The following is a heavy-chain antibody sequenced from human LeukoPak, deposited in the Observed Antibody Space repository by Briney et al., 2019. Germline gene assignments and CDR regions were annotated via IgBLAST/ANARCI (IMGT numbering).Heavy chain of an antibody. Sequence: PGGSLRLSCAASGFTFSSYSLNGVRQAPGKGLEWVSSISSSSRYIYYADSVKGRFTISRDNAKNSLYLQMNSLRAEDTAVYYCERDLGSTVGAKVFDYWGQGTLVTVSS. CDR2: ISSSSRYI. CDR3: ERDLGSTVGAKVFDY. V-gene: IGHV3-21*01. D-gene: IGHD1-26*01. J-gene: IGHJ4*02. CDR1: GFTFSSYS.